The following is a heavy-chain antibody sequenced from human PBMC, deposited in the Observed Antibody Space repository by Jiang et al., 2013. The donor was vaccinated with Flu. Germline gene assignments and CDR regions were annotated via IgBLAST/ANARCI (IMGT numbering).Heavy chain of an antibody. CDR1: GGTFSSYT. Sequence: SGAEVKKPGSSVKVSCKASGGTFSSYTISWVRQAPGQGLEWMGRIIPILGIANYAQKFQGRVTITADKSTSTAYMELSSLRSEDTAVYYCARALRGRDGYNGAGLAWGQGTLGHRLL. CDR3: ARALRGRDGYNGAGLA. CDR2: IIPILGIA. D-gene: IGHD5-24*01. V-gene: IGHV1-69*04. J-gene: IGHJ4*02.